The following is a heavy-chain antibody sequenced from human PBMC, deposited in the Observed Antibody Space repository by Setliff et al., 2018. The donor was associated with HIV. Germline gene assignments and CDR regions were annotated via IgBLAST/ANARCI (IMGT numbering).Heavy chain of an antibody. J-gene: IGHJ4*02. Sequence: LRLSCAASGFPFSPYSMNWVRQAPGKGLEWVSSISSSSSYIYYADSVKGRFTISRDNAKNSLYLKMNSLRAEDTAVYYCARADTMVRGVKRGGYYFDYWGQGTLVTVSS. CDR2: ISSSSSYI. D-gene: IGHD3-10*01. CDR1: GFPFSPYS. CDR3: ARADTMVRGVKRGGYYFDY. V-gene: IGHV3-21*04.